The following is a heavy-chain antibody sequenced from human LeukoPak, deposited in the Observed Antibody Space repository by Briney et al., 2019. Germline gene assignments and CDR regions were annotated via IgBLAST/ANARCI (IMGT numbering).Heavy chain of an antibody. V-gene: IGHV1-8*01. D-gene: IGHD4-23*01. J-gene: IGHJ4*02. CDR2: MNPNSDNI. Sequence: GASAKVSCKASGYTFTNYDINWVRQATGQGLEWMGWMNPNSDNIGYAQKLQGRVTMTRDTSISTAYMELSSLRSEDTAVYYCARGNYDGYYFDSWGQGTLVTVFS. CDR1: GYTFTNYD. CDR3: ARGNYDGYYFDS.